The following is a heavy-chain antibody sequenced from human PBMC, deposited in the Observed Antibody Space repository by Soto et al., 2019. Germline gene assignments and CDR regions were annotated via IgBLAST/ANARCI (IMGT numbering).Heavy chain of an antibody. CDR3: ARAQRRYDILTGPRGGYYYYYMDV. Sequence: LSETLSLTCAVYGGSFSGYYWSWIRQPPGKGLEWIGEINHSGSTNYNPSLKSRVTISVDTSKNQFSLKLSSVTAADTAVYYCARAQRRYDILTGPRGGYYYYYMDVWGKGTTVTVSS. V-gene: IGHV4-34*01. CDR2: INHSGST. CDR1: GGSFSGYY. D-gene: IGHD3-9*01. J-gene: IGHJ6*03.